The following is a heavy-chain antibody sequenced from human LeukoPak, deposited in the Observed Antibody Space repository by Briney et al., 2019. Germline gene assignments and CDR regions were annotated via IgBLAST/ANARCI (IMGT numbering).Heavy chain of an antibody. CDR3: ARLSEHLSSWYGRSRYYYYYYMDV. CDR1: GYTFTSYG. CDR2: ISAYNGST. J-gene: IGHJ6*03. Sequence: ASVKVSCKASGYTFTSYGISWVRQAPGQGLEWMGWISAYNGSTNYAQKLQGRVTMTTDTSTSTAYMELRSLRSDDTAVYYCARLSEHLSSWYGRSRYYYYYYMDVWGKGTTVTVSS. V-gene: IGHV1-18*01. D-gene: IGHD6-13*01.